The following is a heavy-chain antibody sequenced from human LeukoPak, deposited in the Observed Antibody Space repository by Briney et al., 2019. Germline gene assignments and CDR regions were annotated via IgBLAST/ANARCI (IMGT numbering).Heavy chain of an antibody. CDR3: ATQRGDWINYFDY. CDR1: GGSISGYY. Sequence: SETLSLTCTVSGGSISGYYWSWIRQPPGKGLEWIGHIYYSGSTNYNPSLKSRVTISVHTSKNQFSLKLRSVTAADTAVYYCATQRGDWINYFDYWGQGTLVTVSS. CDR2: IYYSGST. D-gene: IGHD3-16*01. V-gene: IGHV4-59*08. J-gene: IGHJ4*02.